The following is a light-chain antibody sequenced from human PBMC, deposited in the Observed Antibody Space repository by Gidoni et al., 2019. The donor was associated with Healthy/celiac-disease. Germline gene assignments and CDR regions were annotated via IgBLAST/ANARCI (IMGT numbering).Light chain of an antibody. CDR1: QDISNY. J-gene: IGKJ3*01. V-gene: IGKV1-33*01. CDR2: GAS. CDR3: QQYVT. Sequence: DIKMTQSPSSLSASVGDRVTITCQASQDISNYLKWYQQKPGKAPKLQIYGASNLEQGVPSRFSGSGSGTDFTCTISSLQAEDIATYYCQQYVTFGPGTKVEIK.